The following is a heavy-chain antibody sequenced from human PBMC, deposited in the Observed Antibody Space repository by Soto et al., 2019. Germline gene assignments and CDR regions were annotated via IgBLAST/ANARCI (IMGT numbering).Heavy chain of an antibody. J-gene: IGHJ5*02. CDR2: IYYSGST. D-gene: IGHD2-21*02. Sequence: QLQLQESGPGLVKPSENLSLTCSVSGGSISSSSYFWGWIRQPPGKGLEWIGSIYYSGSTYYNPSLRSRTPTSVDTSKNQFSLKLSSVTAADTAVYYCARHPSDFWFDPWGQGTLVTVSS. V-gene: IGHV4-39*01. CDR3: ARHPSDFWFDP. CDR1: GGSISSSSYF.